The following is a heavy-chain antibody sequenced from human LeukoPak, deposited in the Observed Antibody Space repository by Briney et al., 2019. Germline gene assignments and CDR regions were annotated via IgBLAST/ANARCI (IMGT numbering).Heavy chain of an antibody. CDR3: AVDPRDYFDY. D-gene: IGHD3-9*01. V-gene: IGHV3-21*01. J-gene: IGHJ4*02. Sequence: PGGSLRLSCAASGFTFSSYSMNWVRQAPGKGPEWVSSISSSSSYIYYADSVKGRFTISRDNAKNSLYLQMNSLRAEDTAVYYCAVDPRDYFDYWGQGTLVTVSS. CDR2: ISSSSSYI. CDR1: GFTFSSYS.